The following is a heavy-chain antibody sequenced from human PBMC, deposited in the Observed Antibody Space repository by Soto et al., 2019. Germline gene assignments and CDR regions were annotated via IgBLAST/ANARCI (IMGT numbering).Heavy chain of an antibody. V-gene: IGHV4-61*03. J-gene: IGHJ4*02. CDR3: ARGNDFRNGYSFDY. Sequence: QVQLQESGPGLVKPSETLSLTCTVSGGSVSSGGYYWSWIRQPPGKELEWLGYIYYSGSTNYNPSLKSRVTLSIDTPKNHFSLKLSSVTAADTAMYFWARGNDFRNGYSFDYLGQGTLVTVSS. CDR2: IYYSGST. D-gene: IGHD3-3*01. CDR1: GGSVSSGGYY.